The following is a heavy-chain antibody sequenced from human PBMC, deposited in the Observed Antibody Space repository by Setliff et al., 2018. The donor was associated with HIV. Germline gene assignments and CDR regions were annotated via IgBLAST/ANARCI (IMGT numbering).Heavy chain of an antibody. Sequence: LSLTCTVSGGSISSSSYYWGWIRQPPGKGLEWIGSIYYSGSTYYNPSLKSRVTISVDTSKNQFSLKLSSVTAADTAIYFCARASFYFESSRYYSTVSGFDYWGQGTLVTVSS. CDR2: IYYSGST. CDR3: ARASFYFESSRYYSTVSGFDY. J-gene: IGHJ4*02. CDR1: GGSISSSSYY. D-gene: IGHD3-22*01. V-gene: IGHV4-39*01.